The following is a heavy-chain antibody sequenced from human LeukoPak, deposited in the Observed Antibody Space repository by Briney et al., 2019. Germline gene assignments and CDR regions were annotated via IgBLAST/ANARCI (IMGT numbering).Heavy chain of an antibody. Sequence: GASVKVSCKASGYTFTGYYIHWVRQAPGQGLEWMGWINPNSGGTNYAQKFQGRVTMTRDTSISTAYMELSRLRSDDTAVYYCARTYYDFWSGYYTENYYFDYWGQGTLVTVSS. V-gene: IGHV1-2*02. CDR1: GYTFTGYY. CDR3: ARTYYDFWSGYYTENYYFDY. J-gene: IGHJ4*02. CDR2: INPNSGGT. D-gene: IGHD3-3*01.